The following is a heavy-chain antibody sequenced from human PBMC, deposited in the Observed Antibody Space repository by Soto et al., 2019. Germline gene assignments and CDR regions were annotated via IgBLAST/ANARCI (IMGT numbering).Heavy chain of an antibody. CDR3: ARELRYFDWLPLGAFDI. V-gene: IGHV3-30-3*01. J-gene: IGHJ3*02. CDR2: ISYDGSNK. D-gene: IGHD3-9*01. Sequence: GGSLRLSCAASGFTFSSYAMHWVRQAPGKVLEWVAVISYDGSNKYYADSVKGRFTISRDNSKNTLYLQMNSLRAEDTAVYYCARELRYFDWLPLGAFDIWGQGTMVTVSS. CDR1: GFTFSSYA.